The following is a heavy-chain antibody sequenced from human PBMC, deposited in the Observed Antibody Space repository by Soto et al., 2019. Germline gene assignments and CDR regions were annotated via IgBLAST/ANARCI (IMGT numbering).Heavy chain of an antibody. V-gene: IGHV3-49*03. Sequence: PGGSLRLSCTTSGFTFGDYAMSWFRQAPGKGLEWVGFIRSKAYGATTEYGASVKGRVIISRDDSKSIAYLQMNSLKTEDTAVYYCNRGYSGFTYYIDFSGQATLVTVSS. D-gene: IGHD5-12*01. CDR2: IRSKAYGATT. J-gene: IGHJ4*02. CDR1: GFTFGDYA. CDR3: NRGYSGFTYYIDF.